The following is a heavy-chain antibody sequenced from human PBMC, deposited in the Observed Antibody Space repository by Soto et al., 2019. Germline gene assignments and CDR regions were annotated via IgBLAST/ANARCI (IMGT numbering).Heavy chain of an antibody. CDR1: GITFSSST. Sequence: PGGSLRLSCAASGITFSSSTMNWVRQAPGKGLEWVSYISSSSRTIYYADSVKGRFTISRDNAKNSLYLQMNSLRDDDAAVYYCARVSGYSSSSSGNYGLDVWGQGTTVTVSS. CDR3: ARVSGYSSSSSGNYGLDV. CDR2: ISSSSRTI. J-gene: IGHJ6*02. V-gene: IGHV3-48*02. D-gene: IGHD6-6*01.